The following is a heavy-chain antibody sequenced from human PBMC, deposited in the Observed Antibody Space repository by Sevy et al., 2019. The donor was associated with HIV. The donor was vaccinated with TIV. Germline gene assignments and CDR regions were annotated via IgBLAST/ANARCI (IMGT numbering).Heavy chain of an antibody. CDR2: ITRGGGRT. CDR3: ATYYYDSSGYYSAGWFDS. CDR1: EFTFSNYA. V-gene: IGHV3-23*01. Sequence: GGSLRLSCAASEFTFSNYAMSWVRQAPGKGLEWVSTITRGGGRTYYADSVRGRFTISRDNSKHTLYLQMNSLRAEDTAVYYCATYYYDSSGYYSAGWFDSWGQGTLVTVSS. D-gene: IGHD3-22*01. J-gene: IGHJ5*01.